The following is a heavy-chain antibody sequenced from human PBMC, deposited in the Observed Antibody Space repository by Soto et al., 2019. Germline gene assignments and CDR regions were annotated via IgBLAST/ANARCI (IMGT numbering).Heavy chain of an antibody. V-gene: IGHV1-18*01. CDR2: IIANFGNA. Sequence: ASVKVSCKASGYTFTSYGISWVRQAPGQGLEWMGGIIANFGNANYAQKFQGRVTITTDTSTSTAYMELSSLRSEDTAVYYCARLRRDGPKLSFDYWGQGTLVTVSS. J-gene: IGHJ4*02. CDR1: GYTFTSYG. CDR3: ARLRRDGPKLSFDY.